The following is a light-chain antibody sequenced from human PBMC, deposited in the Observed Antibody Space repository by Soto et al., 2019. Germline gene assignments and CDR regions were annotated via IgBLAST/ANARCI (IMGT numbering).Light chain of an antibody. J-gene: IGKJ1*01. CDR2: KAS. V-gene: IGKV1-9*01. CDR1: QGISRY. Sequence: DIQLTQSPSFLSASVGDRVTITCRASQGISRYLAWYQQKPGKAPKLLIYKASTLKSGVPSRFSGSGSGTEFTLTISSLLPDDFATYYCQHYNSYSEAFGQGTKVDIK. CDR3: QHYNSYSEA.